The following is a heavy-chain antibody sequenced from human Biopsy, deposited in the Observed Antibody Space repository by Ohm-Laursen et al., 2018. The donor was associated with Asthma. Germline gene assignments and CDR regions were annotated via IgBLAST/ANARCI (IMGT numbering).Heavy chain of an antibody. V-gene: IGHV1-69*04. CDR1: GGSFSNFA. CDR2: ILTKFDIT. Sequence: EASVKVSRKASGGSFSNFAFSWVRQAPGHGLEWMGTILTKFDITSYAEKFQGRVTITADKSTSTTYMELSRLRSEDTAVYYCARSYDTDAYPVLVLDYWGQGTLVTVSS. CDR3: ARSYDTDAYPVLVLDY. D-gene: IGHD3-16*01. J-gene: IGHJ4*02.